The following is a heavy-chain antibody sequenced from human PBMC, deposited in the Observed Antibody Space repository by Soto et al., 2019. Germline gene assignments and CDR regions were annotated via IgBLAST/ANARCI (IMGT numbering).Heavy chain of an antibody. CDR2: VSHSGST. J-gene: IGHJ4*02. CDR3: ARVSRTVGLDY. D-gene: IGHD4-17*01. CDR1: GGSISSGFW. V-gene: IGHV4-4*02. Sequence: QVHLQASDPGLVKPSETLSLTCVVSGGSISSGFWWTWVRQSPGKGLEWLGEVSHSGSTKDNPSLKSRVTLSVDKSNNRFSLYMTSVSAADTGVYYCARVSRTVGLDYWGQGTRVTVSS.